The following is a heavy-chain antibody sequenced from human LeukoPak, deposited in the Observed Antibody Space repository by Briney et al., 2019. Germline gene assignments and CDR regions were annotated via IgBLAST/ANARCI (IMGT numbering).Heavy chain of an antibody. D-gene: IGHD1-26*01. CDR1: GYTLTELS. Sequence: GASVKVSCKVSGYTLTELSMHWVRQAPGKGLEWMGGFDPEDGETIYAQKFQGRVTMTEDTSTDTAYMELSSLRSEDTAVYYCATAAGAEPQDNWFGPWGQGTLVTVSS. V-gene: IGHV1-24*01. CDR2: FDPEDGET. J-gene: IGHJ5*02. CDR3: ATAAGAEPQDNWFGP.